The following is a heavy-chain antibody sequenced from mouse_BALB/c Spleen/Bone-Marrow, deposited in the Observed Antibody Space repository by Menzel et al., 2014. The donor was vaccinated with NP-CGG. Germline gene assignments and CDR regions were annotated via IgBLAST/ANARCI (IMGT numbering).Heavy chain of an antibody. D-gene: IGHD1-1*01. CDR3: VRGHNCYYEAMDY. Sequence: VQLVESGPGLVAPSQSLSITCTVSGFSLTSYGVNWVRQPPGKGLEWLGVIWAGGSTNYNSALMSRLSISKDNSKSQVFLKMNSLQTDDTAMYYCVRGHNCYYEAMDYWGQGTSVTVSS. V-gene: IGHV2-9*02. CDR2: IWAGGST. J-gene: IGHJ4*01. CDR1: GFSLTSYG.